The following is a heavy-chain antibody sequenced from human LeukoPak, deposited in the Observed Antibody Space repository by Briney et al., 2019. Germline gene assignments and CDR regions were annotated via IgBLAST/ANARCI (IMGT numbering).Heavy chain of an antibody. CDR1: GGTFSSYA. Sequence: SVKVSCKASGGTFSSYAISWVRQAPGQGLEWMGGIIPIFGTANYAQKFQGRVTITADESTSTAYMELSSLRSEDTAVYYCARVDIVVVPAAILHYYYYMDVWGKGTTVTVSS. CDR2: IIPIFGTA. D-gene: IGHD2-2*02. J-gene: IGHJ6*03. CDR3: ARVDIVVVPAAILHYYYYMDV. V-gene: IGHV1-69*13.